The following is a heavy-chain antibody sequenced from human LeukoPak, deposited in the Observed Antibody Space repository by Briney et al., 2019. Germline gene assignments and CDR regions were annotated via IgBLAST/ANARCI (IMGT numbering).Heavy chain of an antibody. V-gene: IGHV4-4*02. Sequence: SETLSLTCAVSGGSISSSNWWSWIRQPPGKGLEWIGEIYHSGSTNYNPSLKSRVTISVDTSKNQFSLKLSSVTAADTAVYYCAREARDGSGSYFSSRYYYYYMDVWGKGTTVTVSS. CDR2: IYHSGST. J-gene: IGHJ6*03. CDR3: AREARDGSGSYFSSRYYYYYMDV. CDR1: GGSISSSNW. D-gene: IGHD3-10*01.